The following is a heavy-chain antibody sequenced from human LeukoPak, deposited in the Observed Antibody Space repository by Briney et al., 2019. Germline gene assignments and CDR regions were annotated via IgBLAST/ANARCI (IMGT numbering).Heavy chain of an antibody. CDR1: GGSISSYY. CDR3: ARGRPTTGTADFEFDY. D-gene: IGHD1-1*01. Sequence: SETLSLTCTVSGGSISSYYWSWIRQPPGKGLEWIGEINHSGSTNYNPSLKSRVTISVDTSKNQFSLKLSSVTAADTAVYYCARGRPTTGTADFEFDYWGQGTLVTVSS. V-gene: IGHV4-34*01. CDR2: INHSGST. J-gene: IGHJ4*02.